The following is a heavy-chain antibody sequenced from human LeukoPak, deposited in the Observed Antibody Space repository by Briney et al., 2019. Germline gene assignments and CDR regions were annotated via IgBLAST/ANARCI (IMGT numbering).Heavy chain of an antibody. CDR1: GGSFSGYY. V-gene: IGHV4-34*01. J-gene: IGHJ4*02. D-gene: IGHD6-13*01. Sequence: SETLSLTCAVYGGSFSGYYWSWVRQPPGKGLEWIGEINHSGSNKYNPSLKSRVTISVDTSKNQFSLKLSSVTAADTAVYYCARGPRGIAAAGHYYFDYWGQGTLVTVSS. CDR3: ARGPRGIAAAGHYYFDY. CDR2: INHSGSN.